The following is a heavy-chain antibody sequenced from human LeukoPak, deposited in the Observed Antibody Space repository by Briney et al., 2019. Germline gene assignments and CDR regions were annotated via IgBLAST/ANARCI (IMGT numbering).Heavy chain of an antibody. Sequence: PSETLSLTCAVYGGSFSGYYWSWIRQPPGKGLEWIGEINHSGSTNYNPSLKSRVTISVDTSKNQFSLKLSSVTAADTAVYYCATDPDDSRAYYAFDIWGQGTMVTVSS. CDR2: INHSGST. J-gene: IGHJ3*02. D-gene: IGHD3-22*01. CDR1: GGSFSGYY. V-gene: IGHV4-34*01. CDR3: ATDPDDSRAYYAFDI.